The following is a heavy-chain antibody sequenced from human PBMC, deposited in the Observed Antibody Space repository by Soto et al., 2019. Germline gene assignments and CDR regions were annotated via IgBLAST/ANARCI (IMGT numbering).Heavy chain of an antibody. CDR3: ARDSGSLNPNYYYYGMDV. CDR1: GGTFSSYA. Sequence: QVQLVQSGAEVKKPGSSVKVSCKASGGTFSSYAISWVRQAPGQGLEWMGGIIPIFGTANYAQKFQGRVTITADESTSTDYMELSSLRSEDTAVYYCARDSGSLNPNYYYYGMDVWGQGTTVTVSS. D-gene: IGHD1-26*01. V-gene: IGHV1-69*01. J-gene: IGHJ6*02. CDR2: IIPIFGTA.